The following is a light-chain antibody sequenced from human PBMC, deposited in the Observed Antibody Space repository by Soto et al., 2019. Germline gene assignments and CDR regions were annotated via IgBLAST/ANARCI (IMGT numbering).Light chain of an antibody. CDR3: SSHSSSSTLVV. J-gene: IGLJ2*01. CDR2: DVN. Sequence: QSALTQPASMSGSPGQSITISCTGTSSDVGGYNYVSWYRQHPGKAPKLMIYDVNNRPSGVSNRFSGSKSSNTASLTISGLQAEYEADYYCSSHSSSSTLVVFGGGTKLTVL. CDR1: SSDVGGYNY. V-gene: IGLV2-14*03.